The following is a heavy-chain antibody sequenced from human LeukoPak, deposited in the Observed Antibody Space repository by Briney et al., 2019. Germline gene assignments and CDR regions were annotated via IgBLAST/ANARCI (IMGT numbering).Heavy chain of an antibody. CDR3: AKDRVTYYYDSSGSPGAFDI. CDR2: ISSSSSYI. J-gene: IGHJ3*02. CDR1: GFTFSSYS. Sequence: GGSLRLSCAASGFTFSSYSMGWVRQAPGKGLEWVASISSSSSYIYYADSVKGRFTISRDNSKNTLYLQMNSLRAEDTAVYYCAKDRVTYYYDSSGSPGAFDIWGQGTMVTVSS. V-gene: IGHV3-23*01. D-gene: IGHD3-22*01.